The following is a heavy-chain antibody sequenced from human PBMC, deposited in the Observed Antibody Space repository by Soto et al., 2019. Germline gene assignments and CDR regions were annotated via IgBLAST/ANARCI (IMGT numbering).Heavy chain of an antibody. J-gene: IGHJ3*02. CDR3: ARDFPPIGCGGDSRCTAFAI. V-gene: IGHV3-48*02. D-gene: IGHD2-21*01. CDR2: ISSIISTV. Sequence: PAGSLRLSCAAGRCTFSSDSRNWVRQAPGKGLDWVSYISSIISTVYYADSLKGRFTIYRDNAKNSLYLQMNSLRDEDTAVYYCARDFPPIGCGGDSRCTAFAIWGQGTMVTVSS. CDR1: RCTFSSDS.